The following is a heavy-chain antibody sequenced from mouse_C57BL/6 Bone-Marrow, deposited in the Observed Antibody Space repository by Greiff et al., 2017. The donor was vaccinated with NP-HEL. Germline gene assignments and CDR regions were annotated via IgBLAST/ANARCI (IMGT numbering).Heavy chain of an antibody. J-gene: IGHJ2*01. CDR2: ISDGGSYT. V-gene: IGHV5-4*01. CDR1: GFTFSSYA. Sequence: EVHLVESGGGLVKPGGSLKLSCAASGFTFSSYAMSWVRQTPEKRLEWVATISDGGSYTYYPDNVKGRFTISRDNAKNNLYLQMSHLKSEDTAMYYCARDPSLLFFCCWGQGPTLSVAS. CDR3: ARDPSLLFFCC. D-gene: IGHD2-10*01.